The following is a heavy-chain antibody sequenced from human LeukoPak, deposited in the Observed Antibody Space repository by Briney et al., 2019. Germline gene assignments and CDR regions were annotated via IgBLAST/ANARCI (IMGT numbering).Heavy chain of an antibody. D-gene: IGHD6-19*01. CDR3: ARGGVSSGWYSLDAFDI. J-gene: IGHJ3*02. Sequence: ASVKVSCKASGYTFTSYGISWVRQAPGQGLEWMGWISAYNGNTNYAQKLQGRVTMTTDTSTSTAYMELRSLRSDDTAMYYCARGGVSSGWYSLDAFDIWGQGTMVTVSS. CDR1: GYTFTSYG. CDR2: ISAYNGNT. V-gene: IGHV1-18*01.